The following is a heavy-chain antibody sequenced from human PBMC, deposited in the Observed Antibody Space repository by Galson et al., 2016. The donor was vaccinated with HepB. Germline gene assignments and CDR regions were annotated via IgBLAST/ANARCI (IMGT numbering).Heavy chain of an antibody. CDR1: GFMFGNFA. V-gene: IGHV3-49*04. D-gene: IGHD3-10*01. Sequence: SLRLSCAGSGFMFGNFAVSWVRQAPGKGLEWVSVIRSKTYGGTTEYAASVKGRFTTSRDDSKATAYLQMHGLKTDDTAVYYCTRDGYGSGSYWTFDFWGQGTLVTVSS. J-gene: IGHJ4*02. CDR2: IRSKTYGGTT. CDR3: TRDGYGSGSYWTFDF.